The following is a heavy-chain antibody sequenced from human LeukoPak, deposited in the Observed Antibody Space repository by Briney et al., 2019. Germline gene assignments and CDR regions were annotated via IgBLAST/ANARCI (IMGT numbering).Heavy chain of an antibody. CDR3: ARTSGAFDI. CDR1: RFTFSSYD. D-gene: IGHD1-26*01. CDR2: ISDDGSNK. J-gene: IGHJ3*02. Sequence: HPGRSLRLSCAASRFTFSSYDMHWVRQAPGRGLEWVALISDDGSNKFYADSVKGRFTISRDNSKNTLYLQMNSLRAEDTAVYYCARTSGAFDIWGQGTMVTVSS. V-gene: IGHV3-30*03.